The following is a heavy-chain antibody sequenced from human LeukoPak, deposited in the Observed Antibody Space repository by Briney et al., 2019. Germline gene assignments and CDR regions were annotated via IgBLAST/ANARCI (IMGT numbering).Heavy chain of an antibody. CDR3: AREVVAAAGTVDY. CDR1: GGSFSGYY. CDR2: INHSGST. V-gene: IGHV4-34*01. Sequence: SETLSLTCGVSGGSFSGYYWNWIRRPPGKGLEWIGEINHSGSTNYNPSLKSRVTISVDTSQKQFSLKLSSVTAADTAVYYCAREVVAAAGTVDYWGQGILVTVSS. J-gene: IGHJ4*02. D-gene: IGHD6-13*01.